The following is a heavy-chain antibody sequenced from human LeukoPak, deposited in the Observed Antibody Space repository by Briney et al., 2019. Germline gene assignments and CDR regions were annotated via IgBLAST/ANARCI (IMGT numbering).Heavy chain of an antibody. D-gene: IGHD5-18*01. J-gene: IGHJ4*02. CDR1: GFTFSGYS. Sequence: GGSLRLSCAASGFTFSGYSMNWVRRAPGKGLEWVSSISSSSSYIYYADSMKGRFTVSRDNARNSVYLQMNSLRVEDTAVYYCVRGRYNYGYIFDYWGQGTLVTVSS. CDR3: VRGRYNYGYIFDY. V-gene: IGHV3-21*01. CDR2: ISSSSSYI.